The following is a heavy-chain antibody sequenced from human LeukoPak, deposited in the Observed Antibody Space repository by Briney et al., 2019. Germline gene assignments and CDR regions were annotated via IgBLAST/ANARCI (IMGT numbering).Heavy chain of an antibody. J-gene: IGHJ4*02. D-gene: IGHD5-18*01. Sequence: SETLSLTCAVYGGSFSTYYWSWVRQPPGSGLEWIGEINHSGSTNYNPSLKSRVTISVDRSKNQFSLKLSSVTAADTAVYYCARDIGYSYGLDYWGQGTLVTVSS. CDR3: ARDIGYSYGLDY. V-gene: IGHV4-34*01. CDR1: GGSFSTYY. CDR2: INHSGST.